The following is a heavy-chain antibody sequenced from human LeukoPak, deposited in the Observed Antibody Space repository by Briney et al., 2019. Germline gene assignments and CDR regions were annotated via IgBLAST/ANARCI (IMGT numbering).Heavy chain of an antibody. V-gene: IGHV5-51*01. J-gene: IGHJ3*02. D-gene: IGHD1-14*01. CDR3: ARRHDRMSSPEAFDI. CDR1: GYSFSSYW. CDR2: IYPGDSDT. Sequence: GESLKISCKGSGYSFSSYWIGWVRQMPGKGLEWMGIIYPGDSDTRYSPSFQGQVTISADKSISTAYLQWSSLQASDTAMYYCARRHDRMSSPEAFDIWGQGTMVTVSS.